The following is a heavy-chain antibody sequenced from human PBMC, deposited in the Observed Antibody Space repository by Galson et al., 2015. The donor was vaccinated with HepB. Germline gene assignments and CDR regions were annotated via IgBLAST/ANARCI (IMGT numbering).Heavy chain of an antibody. D-gene: IGHD2-2*02. V-gene: IGHV1-18*01. J-gene: IGHJ6*03. CDR1: GYTFTSYG. CDR3: ARALGDVVVPAAIGTHRYYYYYMDV. CDR2: ISAYNGNT. Sequence: SVKVSCKASGYTFTSYGISWVRQAPGQGLEWMGWISAYNGNTNYAQKLQGRVTMTTDTSTSTAYMELRSLRSDDTAVYYCARALGDVVVPAAIGTHRYYYYYMDVWGKGTTVTVSS.